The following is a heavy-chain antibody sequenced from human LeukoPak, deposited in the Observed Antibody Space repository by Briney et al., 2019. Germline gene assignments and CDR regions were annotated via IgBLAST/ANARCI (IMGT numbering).Heavy chain of an antibody. J-gene: IGHJ4*02. Sequence: GGSLRLSCAASELTLSSNYMSWIRQAPGRGLEWVSFIYSGGSTYYADSVRGRFIISRDNSKNTLYLQMNSLRAEDTAVYYCARLSGYDWESFYDYWGQGTLVTVSS. CDR2: IYSGGST. CDR1: ELTLSSNY. CDR3: ARLSGYDWESFYDY. V-gene: IGHV3-53*01. D-gene: IGHD5-12*01.